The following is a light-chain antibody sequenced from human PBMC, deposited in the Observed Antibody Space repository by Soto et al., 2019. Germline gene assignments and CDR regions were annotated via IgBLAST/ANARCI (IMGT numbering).Light chain of an antibody. Sequence: EIVLTQSPAALSLSPGERATLSCGASQSVAGNFLAWYQHKPGLAPRLLIYDASIRANGIPDRFSGGGSGTDFTLTISRLEPEDSAVYCCQHYRSLPPMWTFGLGTKVEI. CDR3: QHYRSLPPMWT. CDR2: DAS. CDR1: QSVAGNF. V-gene: IGKV3D-20*01. J-gene: IGKJ1*01.